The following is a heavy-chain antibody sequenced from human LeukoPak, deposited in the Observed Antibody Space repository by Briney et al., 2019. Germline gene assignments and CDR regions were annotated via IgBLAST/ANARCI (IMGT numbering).Heavy chain of an antibody. Sequence: PSETLSLTCAVYGGSFSGYYWSWIRQPPGKGLEWIGEINHSGSTNYNPSLKGRVTISVDTSKNQFSLKLSSVTAADTAVYYCARGLGYSSSWYQYWGQGTLVTVSS. J-gene: IGHJ4*02. CDR1: GGSFSGYY. CDR2: INHSGST. D-gene: IGHD6-13*01. CDR3: ARGLGYSSSWYQY. V-gene: IGHV4-34*01.